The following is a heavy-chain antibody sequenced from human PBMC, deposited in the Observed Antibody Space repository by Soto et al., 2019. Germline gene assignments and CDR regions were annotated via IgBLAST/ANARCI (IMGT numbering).Heavy chain of an antibody. D-gene: IGHD1-26*01. J-gene: IGHJ4*02. CDR2: INSGSTSV. Sequence: EVQLVESGGGLVQPGGSLRLSCVASGFTFNSYSMNWVRQAPGKGLEWISYINSGSTSVFYADSVKGRFTISRDNAKNSLYLQMNSLRAEDTAVYYCASSASLDAYWGQGTLVTVSS. CDR3: ASSASLDAY. V-gene: IGHV3-48*01. CDR1: GFTFNSYS.